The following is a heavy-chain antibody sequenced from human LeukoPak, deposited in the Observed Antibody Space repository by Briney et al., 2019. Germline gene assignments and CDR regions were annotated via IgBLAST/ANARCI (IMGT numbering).Heavy chain of an antibody. CDR2: INWNGGST. CDR1: GFTFDDYG. CDR3: ARADYYDSSGYYGGEVDY. J-gene: IGHJ4*02. Sequence: GESLRLSCAASGFTFDDYGMSWVRQAPGKGLEWVSGINWNGGSTGYADSVKGRFTISRDNAKNSLYLQMNSLRAEDTGLYYCARADYYDSSGYYGGEVDYWGQGTLVTVSS. V-gene: IGHV3-20*04. D-gene: IGHD3-22*01.